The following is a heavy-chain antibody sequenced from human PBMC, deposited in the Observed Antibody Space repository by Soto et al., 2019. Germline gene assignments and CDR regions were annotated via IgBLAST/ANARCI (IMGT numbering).Heavy chain of an antibody. CDR1: GFSFSAYG. Sequence: GGSLRLSCAVSGFSFSAYGMSWVRQAPGKGLEWISFISGGVGTIYYADSVKGRFISSRDNSKSTLYLQMTSLSVDDTAVYYCAKDRGNRDTQNIYSYYGIEVWGQGTTVTVSS. V-gene: IGHV3-23*01. D-gene: IGHD3-10*01. CDR2: ISGGVGTI. CDR3: AKDRGNRDTQNIYSYYGIEV. J-gene: IGHJ6*02.